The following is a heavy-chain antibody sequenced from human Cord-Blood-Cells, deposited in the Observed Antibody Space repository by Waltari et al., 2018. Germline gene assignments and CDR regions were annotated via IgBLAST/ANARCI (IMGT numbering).Heavy chain of an antibody. Sequence: QVQLVQSGAEVKKPGASVKVSCEASGYTFTGYYMHWVRQAPGQGLEGMGGINTDGGGTNDGQKLQGRVTMTRDTSISTAYMELSRLRSDDTAVYCCAGPTGFWYFDLWGRGTLVTVSS. J-gene: IGHJ2*01. D-gene: IGHD3-10*01. V-gene: IGHV1-2*02. CDR1: GYTFTGYY. CDR3: AGPTGFWYFDL. CDR2: INTDGGGT.